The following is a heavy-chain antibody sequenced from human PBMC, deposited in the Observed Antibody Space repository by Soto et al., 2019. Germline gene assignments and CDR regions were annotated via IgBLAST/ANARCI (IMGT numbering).Heavy chain of an antibody. CDR2: IIPVFGTP. CDR3: ERGPRTGRGGMDV. V-gene: IGHV1-69*01. CDR1: GGTLSSYT. J-gene: IGHJ6*02. Sequence: QVQLVQSGAEVKKPGSSVKVSCKASGGTLSSYTFTWVRQAPGQGLEWMGGIIPVFGTPNYAENFQGRVKIIADESTSTAYMELSSLRAEDTVVYYCERGPRTGRGGMDVWGQGTTVTVSS.